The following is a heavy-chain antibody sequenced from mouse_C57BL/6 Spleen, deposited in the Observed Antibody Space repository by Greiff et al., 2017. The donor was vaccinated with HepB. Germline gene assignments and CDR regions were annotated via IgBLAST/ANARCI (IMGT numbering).Heavy chain of an antibody. CDR1: GFSFSSYA. J-gene: IGHJ3*01. CDR2: ISDGGSYT. V-gene: IGHV5-4*01. Sequence: EVQGVESGGGLVKPGGSLKLSCAASGFSFSSYAMSWVRQTPEKRLEWVATISDGGSYTYYPDNVKGRFTISRDNAKNNLYLQMSHLKSEDTAMYYCARDYSNYWLAYWGQGTLVTVSA. CDR3: ARDYSNYWLAY. D-gene: IGHD2-5*01.